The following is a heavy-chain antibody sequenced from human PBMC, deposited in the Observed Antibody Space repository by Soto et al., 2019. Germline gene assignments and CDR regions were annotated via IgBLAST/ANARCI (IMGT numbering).Heavy chain of an antibody. CDR1: GFTFTDYY. CDR2: ISSGGSTR. CDR3: AMGGRKCSSTGCPQAHDY. V-gene: IGHV3-11*01. D-gene: IGHD2-2*01. J-gene: IGHJ4*02. Sequence: QVQLVESGGGLVKPGGSLRLSCAASGFTFTDYYMSWIRQAPGKGLEWVSDISSGGSTRYYADSVKGRFTISRDNAKNSLYLQKNSMGAEEAAVYYCAMGGRKCSSTGCPQAHDYWGQGTLVTVSS.